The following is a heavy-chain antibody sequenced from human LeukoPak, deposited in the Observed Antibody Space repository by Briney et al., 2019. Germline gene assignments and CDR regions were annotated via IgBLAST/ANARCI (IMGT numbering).Heavy chain of an antibody. CDR3: ARASWGYYDSSGYPFDY. J-gene: IGHJ4*02. CDR1: GFTFSSYS. D-gene: IGHD3-22*01. CDR2: ISSSSSYI. Sequence: GGSLRLSCAASGFTFSSYSINWVRQAPGKGLEWVSSISSSSSYIYYADSVKGRFTISRDNAKNSLYLQMNSLRAEDTAVYYCARASWGYYDSSGYPFDYWGQGTLVTVSS. V-gene: IGHV3-21*01.